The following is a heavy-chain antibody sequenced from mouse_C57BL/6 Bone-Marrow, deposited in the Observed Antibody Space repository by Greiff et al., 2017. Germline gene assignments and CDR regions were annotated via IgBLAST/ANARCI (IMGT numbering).Heavy chain of an antibody. CDR2: IDPNSGGT. J-gene: IGHJ2*01. CDR3: ARAPLRYYFDY. V-gene: IGHV1-72*01. Sequence: VKLKQPGAELVKPGASVKLSCKASGYTFTSYWMHWVKQRPGRGLEWIGRIDPNSGGTKYNEKFKSKATLTVDKPSSTAYMPLSSLTAEDSAVYYCARAPLRYYFDYWGQGTTLTVSS. CDR1: GYTFTSYW. D-gene: IGHD1-1*01.